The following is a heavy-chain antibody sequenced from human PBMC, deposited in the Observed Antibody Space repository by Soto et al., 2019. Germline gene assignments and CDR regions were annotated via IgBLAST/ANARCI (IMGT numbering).Heavy chain of an antibody. CDR3: ASSASGSYYGGYFQH. Sequence: SETLSLTCAVSGGSISSGGYSWSWIRQPPGKGLEWIGYIYHSGSTYYNPSLKSRVTISVDRSKNQFSLKLSSVTAADTAVYYCASSASGSYYGGYFQHWGQGTLVTDPS. J-gene: IGHJ1*01. CDR1: GGSISSGGYS. D-gene: IGHD1-26*01. CDR2: IYHSGST. V-gene: IGHV4-30-2*01.